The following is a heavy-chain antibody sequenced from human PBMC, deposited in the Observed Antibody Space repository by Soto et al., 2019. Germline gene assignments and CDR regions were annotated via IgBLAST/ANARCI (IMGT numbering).Heavy chain of an antibody. CDR1: GFNFSNYA. CDR3: ARSEYSSGWQNYFDY. CDR2: ISGNSGTT. Sequence: PGGSLRLSCEGSGFNFSNYALNWVRQAPGKRLEWVSVISGNSGTTYYAASVKGRFTISRDNSKNTLYLQMNSLRAEDTAVYYCARSEYSSGWQNYFDYWGQGTLVTVSS. J-gene: IGHJ4*02. V-gene: IGHV3-23*01. D-gene: IGHD6-19*01.